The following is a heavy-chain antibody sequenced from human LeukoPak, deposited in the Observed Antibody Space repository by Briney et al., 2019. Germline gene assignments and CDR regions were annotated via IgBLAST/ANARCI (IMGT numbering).Heavy chain of an antibody. CDR1: GGILSSKA. Sequence: PVASVKVSCKASGGILSSKAISWVRQAPGQGLEWMGGIIPIFGTANYAQKFQGRVTITADESTSTAYMELSSLRSEDTAVYYCARGRVGLLWFGFFDCWGQGTLVTVSS. J-gene: IGHJ4*02. V-gene: IGHV1-69*13. CDR2: IIPIFGTA. D-gene: IGHD3-10*01. CDR3: ARGRVGLLWFGFFDC.